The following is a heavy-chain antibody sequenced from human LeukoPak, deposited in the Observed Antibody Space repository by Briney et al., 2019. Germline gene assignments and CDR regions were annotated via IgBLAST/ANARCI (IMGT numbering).Heavy chain of an antibody. D-gene: IGHD7-27*01. Sequence: GESLKISCKGSGYSFTSYWISWVRQMPGKGLEWIGRIDPSDSYTNYTPSFQGPITISAHKSINTAYLQWSSLKASDTAMYYCARLGSNNYFDPWGQGTLVTVSS. CDR2: IDPSDSYT. J-gene: IGHJ5*02. CDR1: GYSFTSYW. CDR3: ARLGSNNYFDP. V-gene: IGHV5-10-1*01.